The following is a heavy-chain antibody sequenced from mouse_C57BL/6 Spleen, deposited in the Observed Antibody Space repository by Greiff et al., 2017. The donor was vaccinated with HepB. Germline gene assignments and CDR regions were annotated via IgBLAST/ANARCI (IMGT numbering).Heavy chain of an antibody. CDR3: ARGDVYYFYYFDY. J-gene: IGHJ2*01. CDR2: ISDGGSYT. D-gene: IGHD2-3*01. Sequence: EVKVVESGGGLVKPGGSLKLSCAASGFTFSSYAMSWVRQTPEKRLEWVATISDGGSYTYYPDNVKGRFTISRDNAKNNLYLQMSHLKSEDTAMYYCARGDVYYFYYFDYWGQGTTLTVSS. CDR1: GFTFSSYA. V-gene: IGHV5-4*03.